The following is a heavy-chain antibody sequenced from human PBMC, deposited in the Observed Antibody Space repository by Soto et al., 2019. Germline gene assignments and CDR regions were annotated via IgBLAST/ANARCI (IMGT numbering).Heavy chain of an antibody. J-gene: IGHJ3*01. Sequence: QVQLVESGGGLVQPGGSLRLSCAASGFTFSDYYMSWIRQAPGQGQERVSYISHDSYYTSYADSVRGRFSISRDNAKKSLYLQINSLRAEDTALYYCARPNTPYYGGNPGAFDFWGKGTMVTVS. CDR3: ARPNTPYYGGNPGAFDF. D-gene: IGHD4-17*01. CDR2: ISHDSYYT. V-gene: IGHV3-11*06. CDR1: GFTFSDYY.